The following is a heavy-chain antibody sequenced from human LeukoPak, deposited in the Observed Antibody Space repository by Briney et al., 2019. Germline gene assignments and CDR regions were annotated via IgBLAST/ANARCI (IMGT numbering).Heavy chain of an antibody. J-gene: IGHJ4*02. CDR2: INPSGGST. D-gene: IGHD1-26*01. Sequence: ASVKVSCKAPGYMFTNYYIHWVRQAPGQGLEWMGVINPSGGSTSYAEKFQGRVTMTRDTSTSTVYMELSSLRSDDTAVYYCARVPLGGSQLYSFDYWGQGTLVTVSS. CDR1: GYMFTNYY. V-gene: IGHV1-46*01. CDR3: ARVPLGGSQLYSFDY.